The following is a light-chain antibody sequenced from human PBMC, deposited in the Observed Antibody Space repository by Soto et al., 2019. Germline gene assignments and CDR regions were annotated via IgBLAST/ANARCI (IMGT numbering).Light chain of an antibody. CDR1: QSVSNSY. V-gene: IGKV3-20*01. Sequence: EIVLTQSPGTLSLSPGERATLSCRASQSVSNSYLAWYQQKLGQAPRLLIYGASTRAPGIPDRFSGSGSGTDFTLTISRLEPEDFALYGSSTRTFGQGTKVEIK. J-gene: IGKJ1*01. CDR2: GAS. CDR3: STRT.